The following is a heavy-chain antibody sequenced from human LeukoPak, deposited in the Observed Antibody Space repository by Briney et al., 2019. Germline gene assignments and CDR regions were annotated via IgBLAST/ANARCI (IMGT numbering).Heavy chain of an antibody. CDR3: VRGGWELDY. V-gene: IGHV3-7*01. J-gene: IGHJ4*02. D-gene: IGHD4-23*01. CDR2: IKEDRTAD. Sequence: GGSLRLSCAASGFTVRDFWMAWVRQAPGKGLEWVAHIKEDRTADYYVDSEKGRFTISKDDGKNSLHLQMNNLRVEDTAVYYCVRGGWELDYWGQGTLVTVSS. CDR1: GFTVRDFW.